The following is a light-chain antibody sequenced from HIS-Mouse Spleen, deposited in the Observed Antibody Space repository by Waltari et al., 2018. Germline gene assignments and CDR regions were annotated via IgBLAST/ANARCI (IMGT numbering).Light chain of an antibody. Sequence: QSALTQPASVSGSPGQSITISCTATRRDVGGYNYAPWYQQHPGKAPKLMIYDVSHRPSGVSNRFSCSKSGNTASLTISGLQAEDEADYYCSSYTSSSTEVFGGGTKLTVL. CDR1: RRDVGGYNY. CDR3: SSYTSSSTEV. CDR2: DVS. V-gene: IGLV2-14*03. J-gene: IGLJ2*01.